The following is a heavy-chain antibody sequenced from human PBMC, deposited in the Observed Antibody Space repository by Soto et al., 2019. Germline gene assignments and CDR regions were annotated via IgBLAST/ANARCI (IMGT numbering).Heavy chain of an antibody. CDR2: IMPIFRAP. V-gene: IGHV1-69*12. CDR3: ASWLKGPDSGNYYYGMDV. J-gene: IGHJ6*02. D-gene: IGHD3-22*01. Sequence: QVQLVQSGAEVKKPGSSVKVSCKASGGAFSDYAFSWVRQAPGQGLEWLGGIMPIFRAPDYAQKFQGRVTSTADEFTRTSSMERNSLRSEETAVYYCASWLKGPDSGNYYYGMDVWGQGTTVTVS. CDR1: GGAFSDYA.